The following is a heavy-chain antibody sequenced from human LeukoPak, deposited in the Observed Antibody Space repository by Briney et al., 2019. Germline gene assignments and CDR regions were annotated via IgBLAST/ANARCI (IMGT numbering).Heavy chain of an antibody. J-gene: IGHJ4*02. CDR1: GGSFRGYY. D-gene: IGHD2-8*01. CDR2: TNHSGST. V-gene: IGHV4-34*01. CDR3: AICRGYCTNDVCQGGYYFAY. Sequence: ETLSLTCAVCGGSFRGYYGCGLRQPPGKGVEWIGETNHSGSTNYNPSLKSRVTISVDTSKNKFSLKLGSVTAADTAVYYCAICRGYCTNDVCQGGYYFAYWGQGTLVTVSS.